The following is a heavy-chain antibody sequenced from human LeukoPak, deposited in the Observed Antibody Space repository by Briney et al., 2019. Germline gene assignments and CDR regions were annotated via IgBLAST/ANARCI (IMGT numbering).Heavy chain of an antibody. CDR3: ARGYGSGSYDY. V-gene: IGHV4-59*01. CDR2: IYYSGST. J-gene: IGHJ4*02. CDR1: GGSISSYY. D-gene: IGHD3-10*01. Sequence: SETLSLTCTVSGGSISSYYWSWIRQPPGKGLEWIGYIYYSGSTNYNPSLKSRVTISVDTSKNQFSLKLSSVTAADTAVYYCARGYGSGSYDYWGQGTLVTVSS.